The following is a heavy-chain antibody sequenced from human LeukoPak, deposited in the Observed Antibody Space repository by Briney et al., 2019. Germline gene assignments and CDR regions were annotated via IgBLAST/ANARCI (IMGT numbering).Heavy chain of an antibody. CDR2: IDYSGGSS. Sequence: GGSLRLSCTVSGFTLSSYEMSWIRQAPGKGLEWVSSIDYSGGSSYYADSVKGRFTISRDNAKNSLYLQMNSLRAEDTAVYYCAELGITMIGGVWGKGTTVTISS. J-gene: IGHJ6*04. D-gene: IGHD3-10*02. V-gene: IGHV3-48*03. CDR3: AELGITMIGGV. CDR1: GFTLSSYE.